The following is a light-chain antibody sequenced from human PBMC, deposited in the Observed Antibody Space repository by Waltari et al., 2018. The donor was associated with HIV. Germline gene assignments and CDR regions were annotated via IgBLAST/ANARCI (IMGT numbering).Light chain of an antibody. CDR2: LGS. V-gene: IGKV2-28*01. Sequence: DIVMTQSPLSLPVTPGEPASISCRSSQSLLHSDGNNYLEWYVHKPGQSPQLLIHLGSHRASGVPDRFSGSGSGTHFTLKITKVEAEDVGIFFCMQSLQTPTFGQGTRLDIK. CDR3: MQSLQTPT. J-gene: IGKJ5*01. CDR1: QSLLHSDGNNY.